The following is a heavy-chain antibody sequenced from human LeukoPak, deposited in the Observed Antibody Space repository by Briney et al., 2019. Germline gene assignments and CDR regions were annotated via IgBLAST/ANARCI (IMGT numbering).Heavy chain of an antibody. Sequence: GGSLRLSCAASGFTFSRYGMHWVRQAPGKGLEWVAVISYDGSNKYYADSVKGRFTISRDTSKNTLYLQMNSLRAEDTAVYYCATGYSGYRRSYYYGMDVWGQGTTVTVSS. CDR3: ATGYSGYRRSYYYGMDV. D-gene: IGHD5-12*01. V-gene: IGHV3-30*03. CDR1: GFTFSRYG. CDR2: ISYDGSNK. J-gene: IGHJ6*02.